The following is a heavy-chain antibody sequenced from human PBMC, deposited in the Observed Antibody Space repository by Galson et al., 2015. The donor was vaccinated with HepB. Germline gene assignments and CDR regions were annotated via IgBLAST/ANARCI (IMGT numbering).Heavy chain of an antibody. V-gene: IGHV4-59*01. J-gene: IGHJ4*02. CDR3: ARGAEELWFGEFDY. D-gene: IGHD3-10*01. CDR1: GDSISSYY. Sequence: ETLSLTCIVSGDSISSYYWSWIRQPPGKGLEWIGYIYYNGSTNYTPSLKSRVTISVDTSKKQFSLNLRSVTAADTAVYYCARGAEELWFGEFDYWGQGTLVTVSS. CDR2: IYYNGST.